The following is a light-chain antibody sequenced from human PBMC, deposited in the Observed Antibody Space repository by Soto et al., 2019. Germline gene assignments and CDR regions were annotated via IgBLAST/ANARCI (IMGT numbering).Light chain of an antibody. CDR1: QGVTTN. J-gene: IGKJ5*01. Sequence: EIVMTQSPGTLSVSPGERATLSCRAGQGVTTNFAWYQQKSGQSPRLLIYDVSIRATGVPARFSGTGSETDFTLTISSVRPEDLGSFYCQQTFNSPITFGQGTRLEIK. CDR2: DVS. V-gene: IGKV3-15*01. CDR3: QQTFNSPIT.